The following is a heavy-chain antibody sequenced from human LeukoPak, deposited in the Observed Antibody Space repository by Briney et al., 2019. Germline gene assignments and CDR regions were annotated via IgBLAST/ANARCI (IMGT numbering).Heavy chain of an antibody. J-gene: IGHJ6*02. CDR1: GFTFSSYG. CDR2: IWYDGSNK. V-gene: IGHV3-33*01. CDR3: ARDFFTMVRGAQAEYYGMDV. D-gene: IGHD3-10*01. Sequence: GGSLRLSCAASGFTFSSYGMHWVRQAPGKGLERVAVIWYDGSNKYYADSVKGRFTISRDNSKNTLYLQMNSLRAEDTAVYYCARDFFTMVRGAQAEYYGMDVWGQGTTVTVSS.